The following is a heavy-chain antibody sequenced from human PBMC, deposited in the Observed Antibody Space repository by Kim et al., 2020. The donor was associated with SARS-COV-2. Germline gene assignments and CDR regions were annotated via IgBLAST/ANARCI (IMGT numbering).Heavy chain of an antibody. CDR3: AKLERWLQSLGY. CDR2: IYYSGST. D-gene: IGHD5-12*01. CDR1: GGSISSSSYY. J-gene: IGHJ4*02. Sequence: SETLSLTCTVSGGSISSSSYYWGWIRQPPGKGLEWIGSIYYSGSTYYNPSLKSRVTISVDTSKNQFSLKLSSVTAADTAVYYCAKLERWLQSLGYWGQGTLVTVSS. V-gene: IGHV4-39*01.